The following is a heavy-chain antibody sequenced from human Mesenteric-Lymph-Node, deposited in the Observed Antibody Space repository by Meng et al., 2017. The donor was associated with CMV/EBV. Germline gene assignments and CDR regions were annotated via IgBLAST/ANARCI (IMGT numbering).Heavy chain of an antibody. CDR3: ARSGEGLVQYHYGMDV. CDR2: INGGGNT. J-gene: IGHJ6*02. D-gene: IGHD3-10*01. Sequence: GESLKISCVASGFTVSNNYMNWVRRAPGKGLEWVSIINGGGNTYYADSVKGRFTVTRDNSKNTVYFQMNSLRGDDTAVYFCARSGEGLVQYHYGMDVWGPGTTVTVSS. CDR1: GFTVSNNY. V-gene: IGHV3-53*05.